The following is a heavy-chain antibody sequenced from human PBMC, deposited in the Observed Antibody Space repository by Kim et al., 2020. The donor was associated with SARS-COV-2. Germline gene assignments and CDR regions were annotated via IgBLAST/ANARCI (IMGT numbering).Heavy chain of an antibody. V-gene: IGHV4-39*01. J-gene: IGHJ4*02. Sequence: SETLSLTCTVSGGSISSSSYYWGWIRQPPGKGLEWIGSIYYSGSTYYNPSLKSRVTISVDTSKNQFSLKLSSVTAADTAVYYCARHIYKGAVAGYTHHFDYWGQGTLVTVSS. CDR1: GGSISSSSYY. D-gene: IGHD6-19*01. CDR2: IYYSGST. CDR3: ARHIYKGAVAGYTHHFDY.